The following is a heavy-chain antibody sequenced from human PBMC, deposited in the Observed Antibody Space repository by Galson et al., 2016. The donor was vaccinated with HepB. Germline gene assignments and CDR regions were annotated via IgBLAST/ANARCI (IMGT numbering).Heavy chain of an antibody. CDR2: IYWDDDR. V-gene: IGHV2-5*02. CDR1: GFSLTTSGAG. CDR3: APGRGAGNSPVFEA. J-gene: IGHJ5*02. Sequence: PALVKPTQTFTVTCTFSGFSLTTSGAGVGWIRQPPGKALEWLALIYWDDDRRYSPSLKTRLTITKDTSKKQVVLTMTNMDPVDTATYYCAPGRGAGNSPVFEAWGQGTLVTVSS. D-gene: IGHD4-23*01.